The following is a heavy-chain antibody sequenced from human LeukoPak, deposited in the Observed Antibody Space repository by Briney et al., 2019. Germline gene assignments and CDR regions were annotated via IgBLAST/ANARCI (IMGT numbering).Heavy chain of an antibody. CDR2: AYHKSKWYY. CDR1: GDSVSSSSAT. J-gene: IGHJ2*01. CDR3: ARDPSGRFRWYFDL. Sequence: SQTLSLTCAISGDSVSSSSATWNWMRQSPSRGLEWLGRAYHKSKWYYDYAVSVKSRITISPDTSRNQFSLQLNSVTPEDTAVYYCARDPSGRFRWYFDLWGRGTLVTVSS. D-gene: IGHD2-15*01. V-gene: IGHV6-1*01.